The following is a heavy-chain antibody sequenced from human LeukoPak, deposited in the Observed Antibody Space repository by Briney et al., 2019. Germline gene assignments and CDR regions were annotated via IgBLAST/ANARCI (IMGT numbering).Heavy chain of an antibody. CDR3: ARGSTYYYGSGSPFDY. CDR1: GGSFSGYY. V-gene: IGHV4-34*01. CDR2: INHSGST. J-gene: IGHJ4*02. Sequence: SETLSLTCAVYGGSFSGYYWSWIRQPPGKGLEWVGEINHSGSTNYNPSLKSRVTISVDTSKNQFSLKLSSVTAADTAVYYCARGSTYYYGSGSPFDYWGQGTLVTVSS. D-gene: IGHD3-10*01.